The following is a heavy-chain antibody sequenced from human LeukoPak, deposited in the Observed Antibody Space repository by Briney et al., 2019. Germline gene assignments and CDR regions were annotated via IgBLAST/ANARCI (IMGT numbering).Heavy chain of an antibody. CDR3: TRAYYGSGSYYIDY. V-gene: IGHV1-2*02. Sequence: ASVKVSCKASGYTFTGYYMHWVRQAPGQGLEWMGWINPNSGGTNYAQKFQGRVTMTRDTSISTAYMELSRLRSDDTAVYYCTRAYYGSGSYYIDYWGQGTLVTVSS. D-gene: IGHD3-10*01. CDR1: GYTFTGYY. J-gene: IGHJ4*02. CDR2: INPNSGGT.